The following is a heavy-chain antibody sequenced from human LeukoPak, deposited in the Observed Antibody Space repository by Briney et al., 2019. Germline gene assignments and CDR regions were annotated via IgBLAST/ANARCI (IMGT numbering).Heavy chain of an antibody. J-gene: IGHJ4*02. CDR1: GYTFTGYY. D-gene: IGHD3-10*01. CDR3: ATARGVRGYYFDY. V-gene: IGHV1-2*02. Sequence: GASVKVSCKASGYTFTGYYMHWVRQAPGQGLEWMGWINPNSGGTNYAQKFQGRVTMTRDTSISTAYMELSRLRSDDTAVYYCATARGVRGYYFDYWGQGTLVTVSS. CDR2: INPNSGGT.